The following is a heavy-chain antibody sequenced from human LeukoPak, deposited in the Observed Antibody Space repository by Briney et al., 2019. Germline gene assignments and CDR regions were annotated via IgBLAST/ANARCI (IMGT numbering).Heavy chain of an antibody. CDR2: VYHSGST. D-gene: IGHD2-15*01. CDR3: ARNDCSGYFDY. V-gene: IGHV4-38-2*01. J-gene: IGHJ4*02. Sequence: SETLSLTCAVSDYSISSHNYRGWRRPPPGKGLERIGKVYHSGSTHYSPSLKSRVTISVDPSKNQFSLKLSSVTAADTAVYYCARNDCSGYFDYWGQRTPVTGAS. CDR1: DYSISSHNY.